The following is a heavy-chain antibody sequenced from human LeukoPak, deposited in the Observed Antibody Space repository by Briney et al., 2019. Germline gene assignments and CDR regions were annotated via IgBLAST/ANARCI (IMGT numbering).Heavy chain of an antibody. CDR1: GYTFTFYY. V-gene: IGHV1-2*02. CDR2: INPNSGGT. D-gene: IGHD3-22*01. J-gene: IGHJ3*02. CDR3: ARELRSYYDSSGQASWDAFDI. Sequence: ASVKVSFTSSGYTFTFYYMHWVRQAPGQGLEWMGWINPNSGGTNYAQKFQGRVTMTRDTSISTAYMELSRLRSDDTAVYYCARELRSYYDSSGQASWDAFDIWGQGTMVTVSS.